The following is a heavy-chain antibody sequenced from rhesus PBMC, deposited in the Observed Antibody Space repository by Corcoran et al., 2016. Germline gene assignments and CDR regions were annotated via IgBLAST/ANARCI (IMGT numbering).Heavy chain of an antibody. CDR1: GGSISGYYY. CDR3: ASGWEYCTSSGCYVDGLDS. J-gene: IGHJ6*01. V-gene: IGHV4S14*01. Sequence: QVQLQQWGEGLVKPSETLALTCAVPGGSISGYYYWSWIGQPPGKGLEWIGRIYGSGGSNYLNPSLKSRVTLSVDTSKNQFSLKLSAVTAADTAVYYCASGWEYCTSSGCYVDGLDSWGQGVVVTVSS. CDR2: IYGSGGSN. D-gene: IGHD2-21*01.